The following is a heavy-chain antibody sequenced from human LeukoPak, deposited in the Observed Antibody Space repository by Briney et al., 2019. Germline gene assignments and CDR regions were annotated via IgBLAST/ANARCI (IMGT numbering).Heavy chain of an antibody. Sequence: PSETLSLTCAVYGGSFSGYYWSWIRQPPGKGLEWIGEIDHSGSTNYNPSLKSRVTISVDTSKNQFSLKLSSVTAADTAVYYCARGVVVVVPAARRGAWFDPWGQGTLVTVSS. V-gene: IGHV4-34*01. D-gene: IGHD2-2*01. CDR1: GGSFSGYY. J-gene: IGHJ5*02. CDR3: ARGVVVVVPAARRGAWFDP. CDR2: IDHSGST.